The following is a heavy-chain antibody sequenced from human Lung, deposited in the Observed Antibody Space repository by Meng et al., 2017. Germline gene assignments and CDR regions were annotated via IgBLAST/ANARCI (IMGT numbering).Heavy chain of an antibody. CDR3: ARGPTTMAHDIDY. D-gene: IGHD4-11*01. J-gene: IGHJ4*02. CDR2: INHSGST. V-gene: IGHV4-34*01. Sequence: VQPQQWGAGLFKPSATLSLSCVVSGGSFSDYYWSWIRQPPGKGLEWIGEINHSGSTNYNPSLESRATISVDTSQNNLSLKLSSVTAADSAVYYCARGPTTMAHDIDYWGQGTLVTVSS. CDR1: GGSFSDYY.